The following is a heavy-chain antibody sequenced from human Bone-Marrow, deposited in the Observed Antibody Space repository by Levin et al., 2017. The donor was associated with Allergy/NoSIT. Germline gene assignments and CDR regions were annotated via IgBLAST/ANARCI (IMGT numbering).Heavy chain of an antibody. CDR3: TTFPGGSYYRLLFAFDI. J-gene: IGHJ3*02. CDR1: GFTFSNAW. CDR2: IKSKTDGGTT. V-gene: IGHV3-15*01. Sequence: GGSLRLSCAASGFTFSNAWMSWVRQAPGKGLEWVGRIKSKTDGGTTDYAAPVKGRFTISRDDSKNTLYLQMNSLKTEDTAVYYCTTFPGGSYYRLLFAFDIWGQGTMVTVSS. D-gene: IGHD1-26*01.